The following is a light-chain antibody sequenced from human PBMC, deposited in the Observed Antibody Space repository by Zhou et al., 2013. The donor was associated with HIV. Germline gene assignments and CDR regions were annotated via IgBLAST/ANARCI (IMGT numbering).Light chain of an antibody. CDR1: QSISRY. CDR2: GAS. Sequence: DIQMTQSPSAMSASVGDRVTITCRASQSISRYLNWYQHKPGMAPKLVIYGASSLQSGVPSRFSGSGFGTDFTLTINRLHPEDFATYYCQQSYTTLRFTFGPGTKVDIK. V-gene: IGKV1-39*01. J-gene: IGKJ3*01. CDR3: QQSYTTLRFT.